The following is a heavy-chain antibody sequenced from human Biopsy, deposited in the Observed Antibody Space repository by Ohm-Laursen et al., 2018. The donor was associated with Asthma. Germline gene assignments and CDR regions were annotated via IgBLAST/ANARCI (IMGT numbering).Heavy chain of an antibody. CDR3: ARTYYDFLTGQVNDAFDI. V-gene: IGHV3-48*01. J-gene: IGHJ3*02. CDR1: GFTFSSYS. CDR2: ISSSSSTI. Sequence: SLRLSCTASGFTFSSYSMNWVRQAPGKGLEWVSYISSSSSTIYYADSVKGRFTISRDNAKNSLYLQMSSLRSEDTAVYYCARTYYDFLTGQVNDAFDIWGQGTMVTVSS. D-gene: IGHD3-9*01.